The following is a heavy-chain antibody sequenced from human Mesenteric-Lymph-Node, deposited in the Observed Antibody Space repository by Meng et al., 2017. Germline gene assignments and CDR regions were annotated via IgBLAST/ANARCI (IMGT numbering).Heavy chain of an antibody. V-gene: IGHV4-39*07. Sequence: AETLTLTCTVSGGSISSSSYYWGWLRQPPGKGLEWIGSIYYSGSTYYNPSLKSRLTISEDTSKTQFSLRLSSVAAAATAVYYCGREFVPGFFQKWGQGTLVTVSS. D-gene: IGHD3-10*01. CDR2: IYYSGST. CDR3: GREFVPGFFQK. CDR1: GGSISSSSYY. J-gene: IGHJ1*01.